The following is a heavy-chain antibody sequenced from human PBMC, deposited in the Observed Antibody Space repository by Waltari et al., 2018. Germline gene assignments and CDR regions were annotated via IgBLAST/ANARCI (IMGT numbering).Heavy chain of an antibody. D-gene: IGHD2-15*01. V-gene: IGHV3-33*06. J-gene: IGHJ4*02. CDR1: GFTFSSYG. Sequence: QVQLAESGGGVVQPGRSLRLSCAASGFTFSSYGMHWVRQAPGKGLEWVAVIGYDESNKYNADSGKGRLTSARDNSKNTRYWQRNSLGAGETAMYYGAKEKEIGGGSWDYWAQGTLVPFSS. CDR2: IGYDESNK. CDR3: AKEKEIGGGSWDY.